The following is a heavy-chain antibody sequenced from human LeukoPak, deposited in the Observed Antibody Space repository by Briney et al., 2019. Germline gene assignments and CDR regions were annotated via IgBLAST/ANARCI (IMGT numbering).Heavy chain of an antibody. J-gene: IGHJ4*02. V-gene: IGHV1-2*02. CDR2: INPNSGGT. CDR1: GYTFTGYY. D-gene: IGHD6-19*01. CDR3: ASGSFGYSSGWYVLGY. Sequence: ASVKVSCKASGYTFTGYYMHWVRQAPGQGLEWMGWINPNSGGTNYAQKFQGRVTMTRDTSISTAYMELSRLRSDDTAVYYCASGSFGYSSGWYVLGYWGQGTLVTVSS.